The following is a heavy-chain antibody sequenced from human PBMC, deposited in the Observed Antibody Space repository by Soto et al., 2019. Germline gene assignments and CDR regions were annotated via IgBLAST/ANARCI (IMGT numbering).Heavy chain of an antibody. V-gene: IGHV1-69*12. D-gene: IGHD5-12*01. J-gene: IGHJ5*02. Sequence: QVQLVQSGAEVKKPGSSVKVSCKASGGTFSSYAISWVRQAPGQGLEWMGGIIPIFGTANYAQKFQGRVTITADASTSTAYMELRSLRSEDTAVDYCARDEGMATLNGHWFAPWGQGTLVTVSS. CDR3: ARDEGMATLNGHWFAP. CDR1: GGTFSSYA. CDR2: IIPIFGTA.